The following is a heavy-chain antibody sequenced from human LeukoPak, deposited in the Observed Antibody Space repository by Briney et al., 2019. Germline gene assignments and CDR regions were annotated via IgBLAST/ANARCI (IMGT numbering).Heavy chain of an antibody. CDR2: INHSGST. Sequence: SETLSLTCTVSGGSISSYYWSSIRQPPGKGLEWIGEINHSGSTNYNPSLKSRVTISVDMSKDQFSLKLGSVTAADTAVYYCARHIVGATMRIDYWGQGTLVTVSS. CDR3: ARHIVGATMRIDY. J-gene: IGHJ4*02. D-gene: IGHD1-26*01. CDR1: GGSISSYY. V-gene: IGHV4-34*01.